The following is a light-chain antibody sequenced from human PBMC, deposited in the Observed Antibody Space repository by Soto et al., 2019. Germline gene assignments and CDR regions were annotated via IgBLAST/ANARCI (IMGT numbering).Light chain of an antibody. J-gene: IGKJ1*01. CDR2: LGS. CDR3: MQALQSPLT. CDR1: QSLLHNNGYNY. V-gene: IGKV2-28*01. Sequence: IVMTHSPLSLPVTPGEPASISFRSSQSLLHNNGYNYLDWYLQKPGQSPQLLIYLGSNRASGVPDRFSGSGSGTDFTLKISRVEAEDVGVYYCMQALQSPLTFGQGTKVDI.